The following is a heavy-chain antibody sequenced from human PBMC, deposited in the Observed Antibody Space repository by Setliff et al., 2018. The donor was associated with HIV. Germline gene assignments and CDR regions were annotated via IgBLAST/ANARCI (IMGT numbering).Heavy chain of an antibody. J-gene: IGHJ4*02. V-gene: IGHV4-61*01. CDR3: AKGAGFYGDYTFDY. D-gene: IGHD4-17*01. CDR1: GGSINTGSYY. Sequence: SETLSLTCTVSGGSINTGSYYWGWIRQPPGKGTRVDWIYLFHWEHQLQSLPPESSLHFKFSLKVTSVTSADTAVYYCAKGAGFYGDYTFDYWGQGHLVTVSS. CDR2: LFHWEH.